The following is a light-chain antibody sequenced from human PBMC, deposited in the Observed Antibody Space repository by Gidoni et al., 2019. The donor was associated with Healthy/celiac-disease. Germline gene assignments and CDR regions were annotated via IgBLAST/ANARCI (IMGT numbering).Light chain of an antibody. CDR1: SSDVGSYNL. Sequence: QSALTQPASVSGSPGQSITISCTGTSSDVGSYNLVSWYQHHPGKAPKLMIYEGSKRPSGVSNRFSGSKSGNTASLTISGLQADDEADYHCCSYAGSSTYVFGTGTKVTVL. CDR2: EGS. J-gene: IGLJ1*01. CDR3: CSYAGSSTYV. V-gene: IGLV2-23*01.